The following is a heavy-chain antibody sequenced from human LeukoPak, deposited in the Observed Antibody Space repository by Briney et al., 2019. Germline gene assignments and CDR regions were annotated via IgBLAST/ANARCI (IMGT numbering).Heavy chain of an antibody. Sequence: ASVKVSCKASGYTFTSYGISWVRQAPGQGLEWMGWISAYNGNTNYAQKLQGRVTIARDTSASTAYMELSSLGSEDTAVYYCARDRGGTGDFDYWGQGTLVTVSS. D-gene: IGHD1-1*01. CDR1: GYTFTSYG. J-gene: IGHJ4*02. CDR3: ARDRGGTGDFDY. CDR2: ISAYNGNT. V-gene: IGHV1-18*01.